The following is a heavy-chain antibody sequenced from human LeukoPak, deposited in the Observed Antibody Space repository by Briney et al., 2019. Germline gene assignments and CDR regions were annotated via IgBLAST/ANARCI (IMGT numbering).Heavy chain of an antibody. CDR2: ISSSSSYR. D-gene: IGHD5-12*01. Sequence: PGGSLRLSCAASGFTFSSYNMNWVRQAPGKGLEWVSSISSSSSYRYYADSLKGRFTISRDNAKNSLYLQMNSLRAEDTAVYYCARVDIVATTDDYWGQGTLVTVSS. CDR1: GFTFSSYN. J-gene: IGHJ4*02. V-gene: IGHV3-21*01. CDR3: ARVDIVATTDDY.